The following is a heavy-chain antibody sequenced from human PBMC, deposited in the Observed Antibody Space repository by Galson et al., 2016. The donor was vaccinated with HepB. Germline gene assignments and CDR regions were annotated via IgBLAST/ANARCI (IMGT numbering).Heavy chain of an antibody. CDR2: ITLSGAAT. J-gene: IGHJ4*02. V-gene: IGHV3-23*01. Sequence: SLRLSWAVAGLTFRSYAMSWARKAPGKGLESVSGITLSGAATHYADFVKGRFTISRDNSKNPLYLYMNNLTAGDTAIYYCGKHGGFDYWGQGALVTVSS. CDR3: GKHGGFDY. CDR1: GLTFRSYA. D-gene: IGHD3-16*01.